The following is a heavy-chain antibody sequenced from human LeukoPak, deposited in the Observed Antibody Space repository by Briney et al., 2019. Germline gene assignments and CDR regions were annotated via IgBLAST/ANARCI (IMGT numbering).Heavy chain of an antibody. CDR1: GFTFSSYA. V-gene: IGHV3-23*01. D-gene: IGHD3-10*01. Sequence: GGSLRLSCAASGFTFSSYAMSWVRQAPGKGLEWVSAISGSGGSTYYADSVKGRFTVSRDNSKNTLYLQMNSLRAEDTAVYYCAKGGGSGLLWFGELIWGQGTLVTVSS. J-gene: IGHJ4*02. CDR3: AKGGGSGLLWFGELI. CDR2: ISGSGGST.